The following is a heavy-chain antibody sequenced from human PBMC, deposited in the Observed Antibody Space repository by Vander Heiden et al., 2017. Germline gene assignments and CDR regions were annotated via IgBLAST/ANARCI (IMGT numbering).Heavy chain of an antibody. CDR3: ARDKSYYGSGDY. CDR1: GFPFDDYA. D-gene: IGHD3-10*01. CDR2: ISWNSIRI. Sequence: EVQLVESGGGLVQPGRSLRLSCAAPGFPFDDYAMHWVRQAPGKGLEWVSGISWNSIRIGYADSVKGRFTISRDNAENSLYLQMNSLRTEDTALYYCARDKSYYGSGDYWGQGTLVTVSS. J-gene: IGHJ4*02. V-gene: IGHV3-9*01.